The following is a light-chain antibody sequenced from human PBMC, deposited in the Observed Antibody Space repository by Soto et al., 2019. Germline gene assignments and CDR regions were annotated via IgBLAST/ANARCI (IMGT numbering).Light chain of an antibody. CDR2: EVS. J-gene: IGLJ1*01. V-gene: IGLV2-14*01. CDR1: SSDVGGYHY. CDR3: SSYGSTSSRYV. Sequence: QSALTQPASVSGSPGQSITISCTGTSSDVGGYHYVSWYQHHPGKAPKLMIYEVSNRPSGVSNRFSGSKSGNTASLTISGLQAEDEADYFCSSYGSTSSRYVFGTGTTLTVL.